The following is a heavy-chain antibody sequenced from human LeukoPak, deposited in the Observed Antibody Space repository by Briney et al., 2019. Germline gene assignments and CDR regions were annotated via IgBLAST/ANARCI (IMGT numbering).Heavy chain of an antibody. D-gene: IGHD3-10*01. J-gene: IGHJ4*02. V-gene: IGHV3-23*01. Sequence: GALRLSSAAPGCTFTSYAMSWVPQAPGKGLGRGSDINDNGGSTFYADSVKGRFTISRDNSKNTLYMQMNSLRAEDTAVYYCAKKLGSSPGDFFDYWGQGTLVTVSS. CDR3: AKKLGSSPGDFFDY. CDR1: GCTFTSYA. CDR2: INDNGGST.